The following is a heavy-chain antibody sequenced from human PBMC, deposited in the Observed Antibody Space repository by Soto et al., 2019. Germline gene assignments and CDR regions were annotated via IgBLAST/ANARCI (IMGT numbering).Heavy chain of an antibody. V-gene: IGHV3-23*01. Sequence: PGGSLRLSCAASGFTFSSYAMSWVRQAPGKGLEWVSAISGSGGSAYYADSVKGRFTISRDNSKNSLYLQMNSLRDEDTAVYYCARDRVTYGVAANPPDYWGQGTLVTVSS. CDR3: ARDRVTYGVAANPPDY. D-gene: IGHD3-16*01. CDR2: ISGSGGSA. J-gene: IGHJ4*02. CDR1: GFTFSSYA.